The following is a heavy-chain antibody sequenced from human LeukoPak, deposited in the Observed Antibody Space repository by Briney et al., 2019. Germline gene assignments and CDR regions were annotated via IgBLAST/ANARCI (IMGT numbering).Heavy chain of an antibody. CDR3: ARDTVAGQIYFDH. CDR2: ISTSGSSI. D-gene: IGHD6-19*01. J-gene: IGHJ4*02. CDR1: GFTFSDFY. Sequence: GGSLRLSCAASGFTFSDFYMSWIRQAPGKGLEWVSFISTSGSSIHYADSVKGRFTISRDNAKNSLYLQMDSLRVEDTAVYYCARDTVAGQIYFDHWGQGTLVTVSS. V-gene: IGHV3-11*01.